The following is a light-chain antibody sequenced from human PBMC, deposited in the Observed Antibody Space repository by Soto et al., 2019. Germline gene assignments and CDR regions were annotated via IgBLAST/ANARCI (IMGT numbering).Light chain of an antibody. V-gene: IGLV2-14*01. CDR2: DVS. Sequence: QSVLTQPASVSGSPGQSNTISCTGTSSDVGGYNYVSWYQQHPGKAPKLMIYDVSNRPSGVSNRFSGSKSGNTASLTISGLQAEDEADYYCSSYTSSSTEVFGTGTKLTVL. CDR3: SSYTSSSTEV. J-gene: IGLJ1*01. CDR1: SSDVGGYNY.